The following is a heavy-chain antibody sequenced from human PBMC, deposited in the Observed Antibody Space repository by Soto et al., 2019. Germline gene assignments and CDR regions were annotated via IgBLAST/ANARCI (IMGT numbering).Heavy chain of an antibody. CDR1: GGSFSGYY. Sequence: KPSETLSLTCAVYGGSFSGYYWSWIRQPPGKGLEWIGEINHSGSTNYNPSLKSRVTISVDTSKNQFSLKLSSVTAADTAVYYCARGAGLYSSSWPTYVDYWGQGTLVTVSS. V-gene: IGHV4-34*01. J-gene: IGHJ4*02. D-gene: IGHD6-13*01. CDR3: ARGAGLYSSSWPTYVDY. CDR2: INHSGST.